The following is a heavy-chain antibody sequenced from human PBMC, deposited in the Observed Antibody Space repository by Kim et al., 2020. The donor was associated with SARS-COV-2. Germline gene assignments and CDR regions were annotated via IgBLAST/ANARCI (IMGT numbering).Heavy chain of an antibody. CDR3: AKGRSARRFDY. J-gene: IGHJ4*02. V-gene: IGHV4-59*09. CDR2: ST. Sequence: STNDNPARKSRVTRSRDTSKNQFSLKMSAVTAADTAVYYCAKGRSARRFDYWGQGTLVTVSS.